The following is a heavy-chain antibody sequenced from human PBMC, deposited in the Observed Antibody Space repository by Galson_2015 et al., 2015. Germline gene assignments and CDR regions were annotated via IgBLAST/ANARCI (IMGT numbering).Heavy chain of an antibody. CDR2: IIPIIGTA. CDR3: ARERDGYMDY. J-gene: IGHJ4*02. V-gene: IGHV1-69*13. D-gene: IGHD5-24*01. CDR1: GVTFSSYA. Sequence: SVKVSCKASGVTFSSYAISWVRQAPGQGLEWMGGIIPIIGTANYAQKFQGRVTITADESTSTAYMELSSLRSEDTAVYYCARERDGYMDYWGQGTLVTVSS.